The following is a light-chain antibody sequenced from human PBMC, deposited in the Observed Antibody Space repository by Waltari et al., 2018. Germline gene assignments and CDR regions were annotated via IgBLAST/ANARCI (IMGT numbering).Light chain of an antibody. CDR2: QDT. CDR3: QAWDSSAVI. J-gene: IGLJ2*01. V-gene: IGLV3-1*01. Sequence: SYELTQAPSVSVSPGQTARITCSGEKIENTYVYWYQQKSGQSPVLVIHQDTKRPSGIPERFSGSNSGSAATLTITGTQAVDEADYYCQAWDSSAVIFGGGTKLTVL. CDR1: KIENTY.